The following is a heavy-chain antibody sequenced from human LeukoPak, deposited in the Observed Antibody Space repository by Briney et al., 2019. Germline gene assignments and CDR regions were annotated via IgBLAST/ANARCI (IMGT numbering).Heavy chain of an antibody. CDR1: GFTVSSNY. J-gene: IGHJ4*02. CDR2: IYSGGST. CDR3: ARSRQTYYYGSGPFDY. V-gene: IGHV3-66*01. D-gene: IGHD3-10*01. Sequence: GRSLRLSCAASGFTVSSNYMSWVRQAPGKGLEWVSVIYSGGSTYYADSVKGRFTISRDNSKNTLYLQMNSLRAEDTAVYYCARSRQTYYYGSGPFDYWGQGTLVTVSS.